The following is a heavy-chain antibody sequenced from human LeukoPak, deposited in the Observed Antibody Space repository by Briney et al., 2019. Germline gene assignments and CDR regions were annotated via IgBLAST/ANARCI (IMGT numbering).Heavy chain of an antibody. CDR3: ARHQGIGSWEAPPLYAFDI. V-gene: IGHV4-59*08. J-gene: IGHJ3*02. Sequence: SETLSLTCTVSGGSISSYYWSWIRQPPGKGLEWIGYIYYSGSTNYNPSLKSRVTISVDTSKNQFSLKLSSVTAADTAVYYCARHQGIGSWEAPPLYAFDIWGQGTMVTVSS. D-gene: IGHD1-26*01. CDR1: GGSISSYY. CDR2: IYYSGST.